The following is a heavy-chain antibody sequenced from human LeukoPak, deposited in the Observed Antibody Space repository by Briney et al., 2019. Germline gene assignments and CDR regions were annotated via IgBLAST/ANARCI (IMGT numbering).Heavy chain of an antibody. CDR3: ARVSPTVTTGLDY. J-gene: IGHJ4*02. CDR2: INTNTGNP. Sequence: ASVKVSLKSSGYTFTSYAMNLVRQAPAQGLEWMGLINTNTGNPTYAQGFTGRFVFSLDTSVSTAYLQMSRLKAEDTDVYYCARVSPTVTTGLDYWGQGTLVTVSS. V-gene: IGHV7-4-1*02. D-gene: IGHD4-17*01. CDR1: GYTFTSYA.